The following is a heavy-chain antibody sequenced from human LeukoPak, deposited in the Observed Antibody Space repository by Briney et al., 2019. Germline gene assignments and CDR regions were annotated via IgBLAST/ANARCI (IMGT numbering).Heavy chain of an antibody. J-gene: IGHJ6*02. D-gene: IGHD6-6*01. CDR3: ARGGFEQLEFDYYYGMDV. CDR2: IWYDGSNK. Sequence: PGRSLRLSCAASGFTFSSYGMHWVRQAPGKGLEWVAVIWYDGSNKYYADSVKGRFTISRDNSKNTLYLQMNSLRAEDTAVYYCARGGFEQLEFDYYYGMDVWGQGTTVTVSS. CDR1: GFTFSSYG. V-gene: IGHV3-33*01.